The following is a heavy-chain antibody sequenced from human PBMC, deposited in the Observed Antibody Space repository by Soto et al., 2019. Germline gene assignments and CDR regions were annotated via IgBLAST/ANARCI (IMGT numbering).Heavy chain of an antibody. CDR1: GFTFSSYG. Sequence: GGSLRLSCAASGFTFSSYGMHWVRQAPGKGLEWVAVISYDGSNKYYADSVKGRFTISRDNSKNTLYLQMNSLRAEDTAVYYCAKERRWLKFGGDAFDIWGQATMVTVSS. J-gene: IGHJ3*02. CDR3: AKERRWLKFGGDAFDI. D-gene: IGHD5-12*01. CDR2: ISYDGSNK. V-gene: IGHV3-30*18.